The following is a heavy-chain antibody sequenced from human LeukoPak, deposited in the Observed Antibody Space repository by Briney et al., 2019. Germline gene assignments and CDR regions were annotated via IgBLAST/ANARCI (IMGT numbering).Heavy chain of an antibody. CDR3: AKRGEQWLADFDY. J-gene: IGHJ4*02. CDR2: ISYDGSSK. Sequence: GRSLRLSCAASGFTFSSYDMHWVRQSPGKGLEWVAVISYDGSSKYYADSVKGRFTISRDNSKNTLYLQMNSLRAEDTAVYYCAKRGEQWLADFDYWGQGTLVTVSS. D-gene: IGHD6-19*01. CDR1: GFTFSSYD. V-gene: IGHV3-30*18.